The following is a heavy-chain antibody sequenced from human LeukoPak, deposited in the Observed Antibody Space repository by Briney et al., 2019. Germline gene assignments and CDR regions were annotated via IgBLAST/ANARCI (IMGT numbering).Heavy chain of an antibody. J-gene: IGHJ4*01. CDR2: INHGGDT. Sequence: PSETLSLTCAVYTGSFSNFYWSWIRQAPGKGLEWIGEINHGGDTNYNPSLKSRLTISVDTSKNQFFLRLAAMTAADTAVYYCARPRRYDFWSGYSDWGHGTLVTVSS. CDR1: TGSFSNFY. CDR3: ARPRRYDFWSGYSD. V-gene: IGHV4-34*01. D-gene: IGHD3-3*01.